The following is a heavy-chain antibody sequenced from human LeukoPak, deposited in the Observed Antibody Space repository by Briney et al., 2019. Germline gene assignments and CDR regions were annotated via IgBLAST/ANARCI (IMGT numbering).Heavy chain of an antibody. D-gene: IGHD3-22*01. V-gene: IGHV6-1*01. CDR2: TYYRSKWYN. CDR3: ARDHYYDSSGSNDAFDI. Sequence: SQTLSLTCAISGDSVSSNSAAWNWIRQSPSRGLEWLGRTYYRSKWYNDYAVSVKSRITINPDTSKNQFSLQLNSVTPEDTAVYYCARDHYYDSSGSNDAFDIWGQGTMVTVSS. J-gene: IGHJ3*02. CDR1: GDSVSSNSAA.